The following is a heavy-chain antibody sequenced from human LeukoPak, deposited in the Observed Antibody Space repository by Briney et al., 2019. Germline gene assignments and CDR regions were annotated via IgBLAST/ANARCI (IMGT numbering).Heavy chain of an antibody. D-gene: IGHD4-17*01. V-gene: IGHV4-38-2*02. CDR1: GYSISSDYY. J-gene: IGHJ4*02. CDR2: IYHSGST. Sequence: SDTLSLTCTVSGYSISSDYYWGWIRQPPGKGLEWIGSIYHSGSTYYNPSLKSRVTISVDTSKNQFSLKLSSVTTADTAVYYCARGDMTTVTTMGYWGQGTLVTVSS. CDR3: ARGDMTTVTTMGY.